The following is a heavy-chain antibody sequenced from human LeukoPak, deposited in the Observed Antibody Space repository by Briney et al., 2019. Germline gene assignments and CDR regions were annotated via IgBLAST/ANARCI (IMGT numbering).Heavy chain of an antibody. J-gene: IGHJ4*02. V-gene: IGHV1-69*05. CDR1: GGAFSSYA. Sequence: SVKVSCKASGGAFSSYAISWVRQAPGQGLEWMGRIIPIFGTANYAQKFQGRVTITTDESTSTAYMELSSLRSEDTAVYYCAMTGYYYDSSGQGYFDYWGQGTLVTVSS. CDR2: IIPIFGTA. D-gene: IGHD3-22*01. CDR3: AMTGYYYDSSGQGYFDY.